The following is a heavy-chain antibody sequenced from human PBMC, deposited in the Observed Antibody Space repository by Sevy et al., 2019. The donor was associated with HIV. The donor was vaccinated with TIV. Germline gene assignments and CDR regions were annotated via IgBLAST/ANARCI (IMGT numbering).Heavy chain of an antibody. Sequence: GSLRLSCAASGFTFSGYGMHWVRQAPGKGLEWVAVISYDGSDKYYADSVKGRFTISRDNSKNTLYLQMNSLRAEDTAVYNCAKDRTGTTYLFDYWGQGTLVTVSS. D-gene: IGHD1-7*01. V-gene: IGHV3-30*18. CDR2: ISYDGSDK. CDR3: AKDRTGTTYLFDY. J-gene: IGHJ4*02. CDR1: GFTFSGYG.